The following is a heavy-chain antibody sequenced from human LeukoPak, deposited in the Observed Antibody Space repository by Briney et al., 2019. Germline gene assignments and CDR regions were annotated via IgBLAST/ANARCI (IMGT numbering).Heavy chain of an antibody. D-gene: IGHD6-19*01. J-gene: IGHJ4*02. V-gene: IGHV3-30*04. CDR3: ARGIAVAGFFDY. Sequence: GGSLRLSCAASGFTFSSYAMHWVRQAPGKGLEWVAVISYDGSNKYYADSVKGRFTISRDNSKNTLYLQMSSLRAEDTAVYYCARGIAVAGFFDYWGQGTLVTVSS. CDR1: GFTFSSYA. CDR2: ISYDGSNK.